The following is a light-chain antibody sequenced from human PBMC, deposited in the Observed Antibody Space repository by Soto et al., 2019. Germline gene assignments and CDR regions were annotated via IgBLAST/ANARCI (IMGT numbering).Light chain of an antibody. V-gene: IGKV1-12*01. Sequence: DIQLTQSPSMLSASVGDRVTIACRASQSISSWLAWYQQKPGKGTKLLIYAASSLQSGVPSRFSDSGSGTDFTLTISSLQPEDFATYYCQQANSFPLTFGGGTKVDIK. CDR2: AAS. CDR3: QQANSFPLT. CDR1: QSISSW. J-gene: IGKJ4*01.